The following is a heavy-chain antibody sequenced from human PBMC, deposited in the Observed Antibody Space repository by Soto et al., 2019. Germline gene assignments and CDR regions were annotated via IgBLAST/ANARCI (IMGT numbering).Heavy chain of an antibody. Sequence: SETRSLTCAVYGGSVNGYYCNWIRQPPGKGLESLGEHNQTAGTHYNPSLKMRVTMSVYTCRNQFSLRLSSVTAADTAIYYCATRITVFGLLIPPFDPWGQGTQVTVSS. CDR3: ATRITVFGLLIPPFDP. D-gene: IGHD3-3*01. CDR1: GGSVNGYY. J-gene: IGHJ5*02. CDR2: HNQTAGT. V-gene: IGHV4-34*01.